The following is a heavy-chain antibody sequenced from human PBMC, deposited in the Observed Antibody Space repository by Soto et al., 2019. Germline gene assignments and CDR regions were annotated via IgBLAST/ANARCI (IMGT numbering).Heavy chain of an antibody. CDR2: ISGGGGST. D-gene: IGHD3-16*01. Sequence: EVQLLESGGGLVQPGGSLRLSCAASGFTFSSYTMSWVRQAPGKGLEWVSAISGGGGSTYYADSVKGRFTISRDNSKNTLYLQMNSLRAEDTAVYYCAREGGGYDPPLPFDYWGQGTLVTVSS. CDR1: GFTFSSYT. V-gene: IGHV3-23*01. J-gene: IGHJ4*02. CDR3: AREGGGYDPPLPFDY.